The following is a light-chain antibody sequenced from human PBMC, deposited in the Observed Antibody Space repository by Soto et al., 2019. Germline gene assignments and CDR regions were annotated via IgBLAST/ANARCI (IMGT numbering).Light chain of an antibody. CDR3: RKLNSHRA. CDR2: GAS. V-gene: IGKV1-9*01. CDR1: QGIGGY. J-gene: IGKJ4*01. Sequence: DIQLTQSPSFLSASVGDRVTITCRASQGIGGYLAWYQQQPGKAPELLIYGASTLQSGVPSRFSGSGSGTDFTLTISGLQPEDFASYYCRKLNSHRAFGGGAKV.